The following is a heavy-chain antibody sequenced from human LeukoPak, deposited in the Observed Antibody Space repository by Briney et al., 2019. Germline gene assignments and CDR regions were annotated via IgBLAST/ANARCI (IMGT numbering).Heavy chain of an antibody. CDR2: IRSSSSYI. V-gene: IGHV3-21*01. Sequence: GGSLRLSCAASGFTFSSYSMNWVRQAPGKGLEWVSSIRSSSSYIYYADSVKGRFTISRDNAKNSLYLQMNSLRAEDTAVYYCAREGILLGPMDVWGKGTTVTVSS. D-gene: IGHD2-15*01. J-gene: IGHJ6*04. CDR1: GFTFSSYS. CDR3: AREGILLGPMDV.